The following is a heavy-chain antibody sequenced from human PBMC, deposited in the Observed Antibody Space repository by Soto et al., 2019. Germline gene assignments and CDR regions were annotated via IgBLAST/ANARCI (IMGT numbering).Heavy chain of an antibody. CDR3: ARTEVVAATYYYYYGMDV. V-gene: IGHV1-69*01. CDR2: IIPIFGTA. CDR1: GGTFNSYA. J-gene: IGHJ6*02. Sequence: QVQLVQSGAEVKKPGSSVKVSCKASGGTFNSYAISWVRQAPGQGLEWMGGIIPIFGTANYAQKFQGRVTMTADESTSTAYMELSSLRSEDTAVYYCARTEVVAATYYYYYGMDVWGQGTTVTVSS. D-gene: IGHD2-15*01.